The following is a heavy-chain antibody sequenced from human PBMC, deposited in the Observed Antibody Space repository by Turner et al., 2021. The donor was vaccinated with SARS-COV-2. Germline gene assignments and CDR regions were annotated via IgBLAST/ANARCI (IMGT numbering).Heavy chain of an antibody. D-gene: IGHD6-13*01. CDR1: GGTFSNYA. CDR2: IIPVLGTP. CDR3: ARSWRMSNSDFDY. J-gene: IGHJ4*02. V-gene: IGHV1-69*13. Sequence: QVQLVQSGAEVRKPVSSVKVSFKASGGTFSNYAISWVRQAPGQGREWKGGIIPVLGTPNYAQKFQGRVTITADESTSTAYMELSSLRSEDTAVYYCARSWRMSNSDFDYWGQGTLVTVSS.